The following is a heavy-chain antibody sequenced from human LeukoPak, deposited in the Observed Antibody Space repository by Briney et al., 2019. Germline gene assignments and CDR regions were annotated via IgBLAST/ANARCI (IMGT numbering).Heavy chain of an antibody. J-gene: IGHJ3*02. CDR2: INPNSGGT. CDR1: GYTFTGYY. D-gene: IGHD1-26*01. CDR3: ARDLTGSYSAFDI. Sequence: ASVKVSCKASGYTFTGYYMHWVRQAPGQGLEWMGWINPNSGGTNYAQKFQGRVTMTRDTSISTAYMELSRLRSDDTAVYYCARDLTGSYSAFDIWGQGTVVTVSS. V-gene: IGHV1-2*02.